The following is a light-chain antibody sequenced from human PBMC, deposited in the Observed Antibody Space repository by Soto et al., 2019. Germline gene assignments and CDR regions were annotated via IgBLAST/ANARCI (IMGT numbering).Light chain of an antibody. CDR3: SSYTSTRTYV. CDR2: DVS. CDR1: SSDVGGYRY. Sequence: QSALTQPASVSGSPGQSITISCTGTSSDVGGYRYVSWYQQHPGEVPKLIIYDVSSRPSGVSTRFSGSKSGNTASLTISGLQTEDEADYYCSSYTSTRTYVFGTGTKLTVL. J-gene: IGLJ1*01. V-gene: IGLV2-14*03.